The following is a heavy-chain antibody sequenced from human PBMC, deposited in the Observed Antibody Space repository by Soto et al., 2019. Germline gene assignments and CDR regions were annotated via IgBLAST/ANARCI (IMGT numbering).Heavy chain of an antibody. CDR2: IYHSGST. CDR3: ARGSGGIVVVPAAYGMDV. D-gene: IGHD2-2*01. J-gene: IGHJ6*02. V-gene: IGHV4-39*07. CDR1: GDSISSSGYY. Sequence: SETLSLTCSVSGDSISSSGYYWSWIRQPPGKGLEWIGSIYHSGSTYYNPSLKSRVTISVDTSKNQFSLKLSSATAADTAVYYCARGSGGIVVVPAAYGMDVWGQGTTVTVSS.